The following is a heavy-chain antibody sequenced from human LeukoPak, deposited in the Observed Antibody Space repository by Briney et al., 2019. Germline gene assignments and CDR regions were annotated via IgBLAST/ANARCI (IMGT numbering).Heavy chain of an antibody. CDR3: ANGPWRY. J-gene: IGHJ4*02. CDR2: ISYDGSNK. CDR1: GFTFRSYG. V-gene: IGHV3-30*18. Sequence: GGSLRLSCAASGFTFRSYGMHWVRQAPGKGLEWVAVISYDGSNKYYADSVKGRFTISRDNSKNTLYLQMNGLRAEDTAVYYCANGPWRYWGQGTLVTVSS.